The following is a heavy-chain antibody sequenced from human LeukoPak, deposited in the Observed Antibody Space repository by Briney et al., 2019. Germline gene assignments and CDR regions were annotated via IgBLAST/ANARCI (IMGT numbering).Heavy chain of an antibody. Sequence: ASVKVSCKASGYTFTSYGISWVRQAPGQGPEWMGWISGYTGDTNYPQKLQGRVTMTTDTSTSTAYMELRSLGSDDTAVYHCARDTRGFDYWGQGTLVTVSS. CDR3: ARDTRGFDY. D-gene: IGHD3-10*01. CDR1: GYTFTSYG. J-gene: IGHJ4*02. V-gene: IGHV1-18*01. CDR2: ISGYTGDT.